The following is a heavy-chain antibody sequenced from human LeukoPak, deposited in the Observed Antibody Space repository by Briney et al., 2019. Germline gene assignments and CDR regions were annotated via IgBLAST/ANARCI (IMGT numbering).Heavy chain of an antibody. D-gene: IGHD6-19*01. V-gene: IGHV3-7*01. CDR3: AGGGGWVFDL. CDR1: GFTFTGYW. Sequence: SGVSLRLSCAASGFTFTGYWMTWVRQAPGKGLEWVAIIKQDGSEKYYVDSVKGRFTISRDNTKNSLYLQMNSLRAEDTAVYFCAGGGGWVFDLWGQGTLVTVSS. J-gene: IGHJ4*02. CDR2: IKQDGSEK.